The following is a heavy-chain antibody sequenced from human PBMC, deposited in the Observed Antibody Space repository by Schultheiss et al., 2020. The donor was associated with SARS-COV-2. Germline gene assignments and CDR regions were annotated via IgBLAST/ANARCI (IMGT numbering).Heavy chain of an antibody. Sequence: GSLRLSCAASGFTFSSYSMNWVRQAPGKGLEWIGEINHSGSTNYNPSLKSRVTISVDKSKNQFSLKLSSVTAADTAVYYCARGRGYYDSSGYYFDYWGQGTLVTVSS. J-gene: IGHJ4*02. V-gene: IGHV4-34*01. D-gene: IGHD3-22*01. CDR2: INHSGST. CDR3: ARGRGYYDSSGYYFDY. CDR1: GFTFSSYS.